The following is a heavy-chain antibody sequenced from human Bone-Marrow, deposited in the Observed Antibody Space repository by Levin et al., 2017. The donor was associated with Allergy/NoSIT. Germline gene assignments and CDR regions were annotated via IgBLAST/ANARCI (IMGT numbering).Heavy chain of an antibody. Sequence: RGESLKISCKASGYNFVGYWIAWVRQMPGKGLEWMGIIYPGDSDIKYSPSFQGRVTISADKSTTTAYLQWSSLLASDTATYYCARPKHYSYPFGGDYYAMDVWGQGTTVTVSS. J-gene: IGHJ6*02. CDR1: GYNFVGYW. D-gene: IGHD3-16*01. CDR2: IYPGDSDI. CDR3: ARPKHYSYPFGGDYYAMDV. V-gene: IGHV5-51*01.